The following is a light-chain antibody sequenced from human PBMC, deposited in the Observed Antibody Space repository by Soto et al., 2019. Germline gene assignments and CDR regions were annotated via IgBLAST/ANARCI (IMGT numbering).Light chain of an antibody. Sequence: EIVLTQSPGTLSLSPGERATLSCRASQSVSSSSLAWYQQKPGQAPRLLIYGASSRATGTPDSFSGSGSGTDFTLTISRLEPEDFAVYYCQQYGSSPLTFGGGTKVEIK. CDR2: GAS. CDR3: QQYGSSPLT. V-gene: IGKV3-20*01. CDR1: QSVSSSS. J-gene: IGKJ4*01.